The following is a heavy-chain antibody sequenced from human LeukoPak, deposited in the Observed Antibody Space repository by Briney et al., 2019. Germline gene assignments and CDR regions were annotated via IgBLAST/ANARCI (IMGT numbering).Heavy chain of an antibody. Sequence: GGSLRLSCAVSGFTFSNFWMSWVRQAPGRGLEWVANIHPEGNEKYHVESVKGRFTISRDNTKNLLFLQMNALRAEDTAVYYCAKAGSQWEPSLRSLDYWGQGTLVTVSS. CDR1: GFTFSNFW. D-gene: IGHD1-26*01. CDR3: AKAGSQWEPSLRSLDY. V-gene: IGHV3-7*03. J-gene: IGHJ4*02. CDR2: IHPEGNEK.